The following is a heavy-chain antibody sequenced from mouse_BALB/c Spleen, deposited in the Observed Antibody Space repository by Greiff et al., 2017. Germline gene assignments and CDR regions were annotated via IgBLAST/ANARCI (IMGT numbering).Heavy chain of an antibody. V-gene: IGHV5-4*02. CDR1: GFTFSDYY. D-gene: IGHD2-14*01. Sequence: LVESGGGLVKPGGSLKLSCAASGFTFSDYYMYWVRQTPEKRLEWVATISDGGSYTYYPDSVKGRFTISRDNAKNNLYLQMSSLKSEDTAMYYCARSYRYDSAMDYWGQGTSVTVSS. J-gene: IGHJ4*01. CDR3: ARSYRYDSAMDY. CDR2: ISDGGSYT.